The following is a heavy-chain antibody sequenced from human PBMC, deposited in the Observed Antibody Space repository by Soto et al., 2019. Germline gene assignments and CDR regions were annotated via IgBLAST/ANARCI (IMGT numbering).Heavy chain of an antibody. J-gene: IGHJ4*02. CDR2: ISSSSSYI. D-gene: IGHD3-16*02. Sequence: GGSLRLSCAASGFTFSSYSMNWVRQAPGKGLEWVSSISSSSSYIYYADSVKGRFTISRDNAKNSLYLQMNSLRAEDTAVYYCARRSSPYDYIWGSYRPDYWGQGTLVTVSS. V-gene: IGHV3-21*01. CDR3: ARRSSPYDYIWGSYRPDY. CDR1: GFTFSSYS.